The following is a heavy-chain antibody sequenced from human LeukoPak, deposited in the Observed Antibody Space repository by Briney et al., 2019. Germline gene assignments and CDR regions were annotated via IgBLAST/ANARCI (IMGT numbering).Heavy chain of an antibody. CDR2: INPSGGST. CDR3: ARDYSSGWYEGYYFDY. D-gene: IGHD6-19*01. J-gene: IGHJ4*02. CDR1: GYTFTSYY. Sequence: ASVKVSCKASGYTFTSYYMHWVRQAPGRGLEWMGIINPSGGSTSYAQKFQGRVTMTRDTSTSTVYMELSSLRSEDTAVYYCARDYSSGWYEGYYFDYWGQGTLITVSS. V-gene: IGHV1-46*01.